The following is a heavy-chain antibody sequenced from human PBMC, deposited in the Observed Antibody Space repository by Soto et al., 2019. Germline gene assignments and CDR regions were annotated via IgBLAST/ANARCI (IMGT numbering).Heavy chain of an antibody. Sequence: QITLKESGPTLVNPTQTLTLTCTFSGFSLISSGVGVGWIRQPPGKALEWLAVIYWADDKRDSPSLESRLTTTKDSSRTQVVLTMTNMDPVDTGTYYFARATWSAIDRTYFDYWGQGTLVTGSS. D-gene: IGHD2-21*01. CDR3: ARATWSAIDRTYFDY. V-gene: IGHV2-5*02. CDR2: IYWADDK. J-gene: IGHJ4*02. CDR1: GFSLISSGVG.